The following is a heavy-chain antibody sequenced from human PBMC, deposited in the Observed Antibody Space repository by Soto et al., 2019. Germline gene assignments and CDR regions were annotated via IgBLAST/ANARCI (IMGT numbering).Heavy chain of an antibody. CDR3: ARAIVVVPAANYDYSNYEIFDY. CDR1: GYTFTSYY. V-gene: IGHV1-46*03. CDR2: INPSGGST. J-gene: IGHJ4*02. Sequence: ASVKVSCKASGYTFTSYYMHWVRQAPGQGLEWMGIINPSGGSTSYAQKFQGRVTMTRDTSTSTVYMELSSLRSEDTAVYYCARAIVVVPAANYDYSNYEIFDYWGQGTLVTVSS. D-gene: IGHD2-2*01.